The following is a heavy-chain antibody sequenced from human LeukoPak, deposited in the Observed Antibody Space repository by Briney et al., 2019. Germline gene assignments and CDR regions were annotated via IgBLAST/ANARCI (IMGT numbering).Heavy chain of an antibody. Sequence: SETLSLTCTVSGGSISTYYWSWIRQPPGKGLEWIGYIYYTGSTNYNPSLKSRVTISADTSKNHFSLKLNSVTTADTAVYYCTRGAGWLIDYWGQGILVTVSS. J-gene: IGHJ4*02. D-gene: IGHD3-16*01. CDR1: GGSISTYY. CDR2: IYYTGST. CDR3: TRGAGWLIDY. V-gene: IGHV4-59*01.